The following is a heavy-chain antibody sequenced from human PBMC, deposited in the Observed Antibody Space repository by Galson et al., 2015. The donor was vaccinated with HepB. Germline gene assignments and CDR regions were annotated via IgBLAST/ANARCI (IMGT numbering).Heavy chain of an antibody. J-gene: IGHJ5*02. V-gene: IGHV7-4-1*02. D-gene: IGHD2-15*01. CDR1: GYSFTTYA. CDR2: INTNTGNP. Sequence: SVKVSCKASGYSFTTYAMNWVRQAPGQGLEWMGWINTNTGNPTYAQGFTGRFVFSLDTSVSTAYLQISSLKAEDTAMYYCARGPICSGGSCYVWWFDPWGQGTLVTVSS. CDR3: ARGPICSGGSCYVWWFDP.